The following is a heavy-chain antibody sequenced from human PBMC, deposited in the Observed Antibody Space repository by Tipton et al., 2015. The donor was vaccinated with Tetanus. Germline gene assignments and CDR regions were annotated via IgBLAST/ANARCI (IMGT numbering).Heavy chain of an antibody. J-gene: IGHJ4*02. CDR3: AVKGGVVPSLFNS. CDR2: IIPMFGAA. V-gene: IGHV1-69*01. D-gene: IGHD3-3*01. Sequence: QLVQSGAEVKRPGSSVKVSCKASGGTFDSHAVNWVRQAPGQGLEWVGGIIPMFGAADYAQKFRDRVTITADESTSTVYLELSNLRSEDTAIYYCAVKGGVVPSLFNSWGQGIALTVSS. CDR1: GGTFDSHA.